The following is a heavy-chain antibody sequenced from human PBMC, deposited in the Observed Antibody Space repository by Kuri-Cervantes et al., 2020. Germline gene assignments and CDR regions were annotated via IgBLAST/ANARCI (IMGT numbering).Heavy chain of an antibody. V-gene: IGHV3-30-3*01. J-gene: IGHJ4*02. CDR2: ISYDGSNK. D-gene: IGHD6-19*01. Sequence: GSSLMISCAASGFTFSSYVMHWVRQAPGKGLEWVAVISYDGSNKYYADSVKGRFTISRDKSKNTLSLQMNSLRAEDTAVYYCARDIGSKYSSCSDHWGQGTLVTVSS. CDR1: GFTFSSYV. CDR3: ARDIGSKYSSCSDH.